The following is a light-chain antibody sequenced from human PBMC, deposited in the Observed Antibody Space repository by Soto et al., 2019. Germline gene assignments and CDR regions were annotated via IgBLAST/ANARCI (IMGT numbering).Light chain of an antibody. J-gene: IGKJ4*01. CDR1: QTISNY. CDR3: QQYSSWPPT. CDR2: NAA. Sequence: EIVLTQSPATLSLSPGEGATLSCMASQTISNYFVWYQQKPGQAPRLLIYNAANRASGIPARFSGSGSGTDFTLTISSLEPEDFAVYYCQQYSSWPPTFGGGTKVEIK. V-gene: IGKV3-11*01.